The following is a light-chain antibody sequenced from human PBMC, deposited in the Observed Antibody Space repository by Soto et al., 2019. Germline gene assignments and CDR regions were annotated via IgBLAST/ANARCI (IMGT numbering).Light chain of an antibody. CDR2: GAS. CDR1: QSVSSSY. V-gene: IGKV3-20*01. CDR3: QQYGSSPWCT. J-gene: IGKJ2*02. Sequence: EIVLTQSPGTLSLSPGERATLSCRASQSVSSSYLAWYQQKPGQAPRLLIYGASSRATGIPDRFSGSGSGTDFTLTISRLEPEDFAVYYCQQYGSSPWCTFVQGTKLEIK.